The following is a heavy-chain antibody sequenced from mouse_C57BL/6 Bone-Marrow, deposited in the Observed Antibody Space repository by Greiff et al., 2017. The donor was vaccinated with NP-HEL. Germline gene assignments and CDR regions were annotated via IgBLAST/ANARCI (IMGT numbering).Heavy chain of an antibody. Sequence: EVQLQQSGPELVKPGASVKISCKASGYTFTDYYMNWVKQSHGKSLEWIGDINPNNGGTSYNQKFKGKATLTVDKSSSTAYMELRSLTSEDSAVYYCARVAYGNFYWYFDVWGTGTTVTVSS. J-gene: IGHJ1*03. CDR3: ARVAYGNFYWYFDV. D-gene: IGHD2-1*01. V-gene: IGHV1-26*01. CDR1: GYTFTDYY. CDR2: INPNNGGT.